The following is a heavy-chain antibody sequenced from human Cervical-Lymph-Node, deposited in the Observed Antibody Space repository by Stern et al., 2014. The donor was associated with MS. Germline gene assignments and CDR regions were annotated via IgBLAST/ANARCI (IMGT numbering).Heavy chain of an antibody. Sequence: QVQLVQSGAEVMKPGSSVKVFCKASGGTFSSHTIHWVRQAPGQGLAWEGGILPTFGTANYAQKFQGSVTMTAYVSTSTSYMEVISLRPEDMSVYYCAKSWGFSSYNGMDVWGQGTTVTVSS. D-gene: IGHD2-2*01. CDR2: ILPTFGTA. CDR3: AKSWGFSSYNGMDV. V-gene: IGHV1-69*01. CDR1: GGTFSSHT. J-gene: IGHJ6*02.